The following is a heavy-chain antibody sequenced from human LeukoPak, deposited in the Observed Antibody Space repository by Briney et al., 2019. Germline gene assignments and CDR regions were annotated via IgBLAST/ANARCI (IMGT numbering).Heavy chain of an antibody. CDR3: ARLYYYDSSGYYLDY. D-gene: IGHD3-22*01. V-gene: IGHV5-51*01. J-gene: IGHJ4*02. CDR2: IYPGDSDT. CDR1: GYRFTSYL. Sequence: GESLKISCKGSGYRFTSYLIGWVRQMPGKGLEWMGIIYPGDSDTRYSPSFQGQVTISADKSISTAYLQWSSLKASDTAMYYCARLYYYDSSGYYLDYWGQGTLVTVSS.